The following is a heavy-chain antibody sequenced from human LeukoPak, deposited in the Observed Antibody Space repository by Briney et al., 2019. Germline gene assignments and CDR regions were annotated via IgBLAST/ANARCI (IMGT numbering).Heavy chain of an antibody. J-gene: IGHJ5*02. CDR1: GYTFTSYG. CDR2: ISAYNGNT. V-gene: IGHV1-18*01. D-gene: IGHD1-1*01. Sequence: ASVNVSCKASGYTFTSYGISGVRQAPGQGLEWMGWISAYNGNTNYAQKLQGRVTMTTDTSTSTAYMELRSLRSDDTAVYYCARDQLSRGVWFDPWGQGTLVTVSS. CDR3: ARDQLSRGVWFDP.